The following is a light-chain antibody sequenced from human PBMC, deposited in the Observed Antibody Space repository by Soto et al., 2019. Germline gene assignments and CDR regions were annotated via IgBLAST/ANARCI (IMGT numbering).Light chain of an antibody. V-gene: IGKV1-39*01. Sequence: IPMTQSPSSLSASVGDRVTITCRASQSINKYLNWYQQKPGKAPKLLIYTASILQSGVPSRFSGSGSGTDFTLTISSLQAEDFGTYYCQQSYSTLWTFGQGTKVEIK. CDR2: TAS. J-gene: IGKJ1*01. CDR1: QSINKY. CDR3: QQSYSTLWT.